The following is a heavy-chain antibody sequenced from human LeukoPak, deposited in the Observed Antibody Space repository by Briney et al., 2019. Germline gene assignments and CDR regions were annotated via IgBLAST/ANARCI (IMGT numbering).Heavy chain of an antibody. J-gene: IGHJ4*02. CDR2: IYNGGST. Sequence: GSLRLSCAASGFTVSSNYMSWVRQAPGKGLEWVSVIYNGGSTYYADSVKGRFTISRDNSKNTLYLQMNSLRVEDTAVYYCARDLSGVTGYTYGRGIDYWGQGTLVTVSS. CDR3: ARDLSGVTGYTYGRGIDY. D-gene: IGHD5-18*01. V-gene: IGHV3-53*01. CDR1: GFTVSSNY.